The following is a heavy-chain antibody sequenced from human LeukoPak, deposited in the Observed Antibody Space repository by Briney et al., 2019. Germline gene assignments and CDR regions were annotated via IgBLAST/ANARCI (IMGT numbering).Heavy chain of an antibody. CDR1: GYTFTSYD. CDR3: ARGGYYGSGSHGYYYYGMDV. Sequence: ASVKVSCKASGYTFTSYDINWVRQATGQGLEWMGWMNPNSGNTGYAQKFQGRVTMTRNTSISTAYMELSSLRSEDTAVYYCARGGYYGSGSHGYYYYGMDVWGQGTTVTVSS. CDR2: MNPNSGNT. D-gene: IGHD3-10*01. V-gene: IGHV1-8*01. J-gene: IGHJ6*02.